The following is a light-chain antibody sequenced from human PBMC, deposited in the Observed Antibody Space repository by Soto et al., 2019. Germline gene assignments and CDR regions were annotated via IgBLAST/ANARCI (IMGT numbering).Light chain of an antibody. V-gene: IGKV3-11*01. Sequence: EIVLTQSPATLSLSPGERVTLSCRASQSISSYLAWYQQKVGQAPRLLIYETSNRATGIPARFSGSGSGTDFTLTISSLEPEDFAVYYCQQRRNWPPYMYTFGQGTKLEIK. CDR2: ETS. CDR1: QSISSY. CDR3: QQRRNWPPYMYT. J-gene: IGKJ2*01.